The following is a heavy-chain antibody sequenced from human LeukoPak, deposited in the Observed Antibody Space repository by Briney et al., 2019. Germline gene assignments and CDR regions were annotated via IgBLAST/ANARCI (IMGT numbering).Heavy chain of an antibody. V-gene: IGHV3-23*01. CDR3: AKAGYYGSGSYFDY. J-gene: IGHJ4*02. CDR2: ISGSGGST. Sequence: GGSLGLSCAASGFTFSSYAMSWVRQAPGKGLEWVSAISGSGGSTYYADSVKGRFTISRDNSKNTLYLQMNSLSAEDTAVYYCAKAGYYGSGSYFDYWGQGTLVTVSS. D-gene: IGHD3-10*01. CDR1: GFTFSSYA.